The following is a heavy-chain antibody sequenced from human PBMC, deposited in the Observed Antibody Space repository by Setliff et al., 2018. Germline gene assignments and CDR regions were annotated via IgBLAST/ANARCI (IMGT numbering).Heavy chain of an antibody. CDR1: GFTFSGYY. D-gene: IGHD5-18*01. V-gene: IGHV4-34*01. CDR3: ARAPGYSYGYYYYGMDV. J-gene: IGHJ6*02. Sequence: LRLSCAASGFTFSGYYMQWIRQPPGKGLEWIGEINHSGSTNYNPSLKSRVTISVDTSKNQFSLKLSSVTAADTAVYYCARAPGYSYGYYYYGMDVWGQGTTVTVSS. CDR2: INHSGST.